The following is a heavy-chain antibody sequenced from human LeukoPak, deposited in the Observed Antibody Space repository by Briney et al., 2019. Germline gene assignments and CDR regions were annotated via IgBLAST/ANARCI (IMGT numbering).Heavy chain of an antibody. J-gene: IGHJ4*02. Sequence: GGSLRLSCAASEFTFSSYWMHWVRQAPGKGLVWVSRINTDGITTTYADSVKGRFTISRDNAKNTLYLQMNSLRGEDTAVYYCARGYLGIDYWGQGTLVTVSS. CDR3: ARGYLGIDY. CDR1: EFTFSSYW. D-gene: IGHD1-26*01. V-gene: IGHV3-74*01. CDR2: INTDGITT.